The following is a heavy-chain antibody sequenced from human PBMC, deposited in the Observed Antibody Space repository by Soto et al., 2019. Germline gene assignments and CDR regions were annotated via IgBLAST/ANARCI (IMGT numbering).Heavy chain of an antibody. Sequence: ASVKVSCKVSGYTLTELSMHWVRQAPGKGLEWMGGFDPEDGETIYAQKFQGRVTMTEDTSTDTAYMELSSLRSEDTAVYYCASLSRIAVASGRFDPWGQGTLVTVSS. V-gene: IGHV1-24*01. J-gene: IGHJ5*02. CDR3: ASLSRIAVASGRFDP. CDR1: GYTLTELS. CDR2: FDPEDGET. D-gene: IGHD6-19*01.